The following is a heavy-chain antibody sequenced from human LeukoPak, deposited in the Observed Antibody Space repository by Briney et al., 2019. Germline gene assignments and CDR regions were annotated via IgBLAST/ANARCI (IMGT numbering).Heavy chain of an antibody. J-gene: IGHJ4*02. CDR3: ARVGSGWLTFDY. CDR2: IYSGGST. V-gene: IGHV3-53*01. CDR1: GFTVSSNY. Sequence: GGSLRLSCAASGFTVSSNYMSWVRQAPGKGLEWVSVIYSGGSTYYADSVKGRFTISRDNSKNTLYLQMNSLRDEDTAVYYCARVGSGWLTFDYWGQGTLVTVSS. D-gene: IGHD6-19*01.